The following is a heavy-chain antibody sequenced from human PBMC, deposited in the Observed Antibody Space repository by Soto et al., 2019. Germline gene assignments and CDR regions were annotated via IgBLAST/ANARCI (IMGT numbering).Heavy chain of an antibody. V-gene: IGHV4-59*08. D-gene: IGHD3-10*01. CDR1: GGSISSYY. J-gene: IGHJ4*02. Sequence: SETLSLTCTVSGGSISSYYWSWIRQPPGKGLEWIGYIYYSGSTNYNPSLKSRVTISVDTSKNQFSLKLSSVTAADTAVYYCARHVVHGSGSYDYWGQGTLVTVSS. CDR3: ARHVVHGSGSYDY. CDR2: IYYSGST.